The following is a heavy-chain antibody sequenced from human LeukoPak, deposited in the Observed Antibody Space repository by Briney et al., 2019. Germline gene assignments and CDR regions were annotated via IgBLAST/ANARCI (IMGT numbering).Heavy chain of an antibody. D-gene: IGHD6-19*01. CDR1: GYTFTDYY. CDR3: ARQGVLAVAAQYYYYDMDV. CDR2: INPSGGST. Sequence: ASVKVSCKASGYTFTDYYIPWVRHAPGQGLEWMGIINPSGGSTSYEQKFQGRVTMTRDTSTSTVYMEVSSLRSEDTAVYYCARQGVLAVAAQYYYYDMDVWGKGTTVTISS. V-gene: IGHV1-46*01. J-gene: IGHJ6*03.